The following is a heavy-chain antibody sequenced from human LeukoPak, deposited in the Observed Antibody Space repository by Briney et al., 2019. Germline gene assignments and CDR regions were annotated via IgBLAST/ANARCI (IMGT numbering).Heavy chain of an antibody. CDR2: IKQDGSEK. CDR1: GFTLSSNW. CDR3: ARERLWFGESQSGSFDY. Sequence: GGSLRLSCAASGFTLSSNWMSWVRQAPGKGLDWVANIKQDGSEKYYVDSVKGRFTISRDNAKNSLFLQMNSLRAEDTAVYYCARERLWFGESQSGSFDYWGQGTLVTVSS. V-gene: IGHV3-7*01. D-gene: IGHD3-10*01. J-gene: IGHJ4*02.